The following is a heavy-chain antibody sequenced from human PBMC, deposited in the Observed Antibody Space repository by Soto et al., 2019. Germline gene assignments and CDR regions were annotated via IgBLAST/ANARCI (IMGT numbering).Heavy chain of an antibody. D-gene: IGHD4-17*01. CDR3: AKDLDYGDSSGAFDI. CDR2: ISGSGGST. Sequence: GGSLRLSCAASGFTFSSYAMSWVRQAPGKGLEWVSAISGSGGSTYYADSVKGRFTISRDNSENTLYLQMNSLRAEDTAVYYCAKDLDYGDSSGAFDIWGQGTMVTVSS. V-gene: IGHV3-23*01. J-gene: IGHJ3*02. CDR1: GFTFSSYA.